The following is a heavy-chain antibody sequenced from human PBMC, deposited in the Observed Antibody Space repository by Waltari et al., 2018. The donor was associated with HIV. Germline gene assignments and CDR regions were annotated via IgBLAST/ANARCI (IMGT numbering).Heavy chain of an antibody. V-gene: IGHV3-23*04. Sequence: EVQLVESGGGLVQPGGSSGLSCAASGFALRRDVMSWVGQAPGKGLEWVSTISGSNGNTYYPDSVQGRFTISRDNSKNTLFLQLNSLRAEDTAVYYCAILIAAAGDFDYWGQGTLVTVSS. CDR3: AILIAAAGDFDY. J-gene: IGHJ4*02. CDR2: ISGSNGNT. CDR1: GFALRRDV. D-gene: IGHD6-13*01.